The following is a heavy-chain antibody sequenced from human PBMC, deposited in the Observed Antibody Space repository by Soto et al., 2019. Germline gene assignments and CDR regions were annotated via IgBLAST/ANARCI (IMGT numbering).Heavy chain of an antibody. V-gene: IGHV1-69*13. J-gene: IGHJ5*02. CDR2: IIPIFGTA. Sequence: ASVKVSCKASGGTFSSYAISWVRQAPGQGLEWMGGIIPIFGTANYAQKFQGRVTITADESTSTAYMELSSLRSEDTAVYYCARDVPYDSSGYYPVNWFDPWGQGTLVTVSS. CDR3: ARDVPYDSSGYYPVNWFDP. D-gene: IGHD3-22*01. CDR1: GGTFSSYA.